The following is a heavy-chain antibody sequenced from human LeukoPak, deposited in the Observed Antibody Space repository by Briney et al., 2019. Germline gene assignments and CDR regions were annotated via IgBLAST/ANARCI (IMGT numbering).Heavy chain of an antibody. CDR3: ARGETDILTGYVY. CDR2: INHSGST. Sequence: SETLSPTCAVYGGSFSGYYWSWIRQPPGKGLEWIGEINHSGSTNYNPSLKGRVTISVDTSKNQFSLKLSSVTAADTAVYYCARGETDILTGYVYWGQGTLVTVSS. CDR1: GGSFSGYY. J-gene: IGHJ4*02. V-gene: IGHV4-34*01. D-gene: IGHD3-9*01.